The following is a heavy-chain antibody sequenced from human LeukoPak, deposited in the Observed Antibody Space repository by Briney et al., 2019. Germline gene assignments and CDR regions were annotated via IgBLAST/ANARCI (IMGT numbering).Heavy chain of an antibody. CDR1: GGSFSDYY. V-gene: IGHV4-30-4*01. J-gene: IGHJ4*02. CDR3: ARLSSGYDY. CDR2: IYYSGST. Sequence: SETLSLTCAVYGGSFSDYYWSWIRQPPGKGLEWIGYIYYSGSTYYNPSLKSRVTISVDTSKNQFSLKLSSVTAADTAVYYCARLSSGYDYWGQGTLVTVSS. D-gene: IGHD3-22*01.